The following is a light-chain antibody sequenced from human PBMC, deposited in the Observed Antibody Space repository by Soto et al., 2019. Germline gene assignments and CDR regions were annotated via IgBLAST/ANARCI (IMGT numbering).Light chain of an antibody. Sequence: DMRITQCPSTLSASVGDRVTITCRASQSTSNRLAWYHQKPGKTPNLLIYDASNLGSGVPSRFSGSGSGTEFTLTISSLQPDDFATYYCQQYDTYSTFGQGTKVDI. J-gene: IGKJ1*01. CDR1: QSTSNR. CDR2: DAS. CDR3: QQYDTYST. V-gene: IGKV1-5*01.